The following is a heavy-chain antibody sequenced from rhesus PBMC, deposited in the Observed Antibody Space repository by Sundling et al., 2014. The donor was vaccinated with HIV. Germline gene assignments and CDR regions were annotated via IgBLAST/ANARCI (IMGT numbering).Heavy chain of an antibody. CDR2: INGNGGST. CDR1: GASISVYW. Sequence: QVQLQESGPGLVKPSETLSLTCTVSGASISVYWWGWIRQPPGKELEWIGEINGNGGSTNYQPSLKSRVTISKDTSKNQFSLNLRSVTAADTAVYYCASNEYYSGSFYHSDHWGQGVLVTVSS. D-gene: IGHD3-16*01. V-gene: IGHV4-80*01. CDR3: ASNEYYSGSFYHSDH. J-gene: IGHJ4*01.